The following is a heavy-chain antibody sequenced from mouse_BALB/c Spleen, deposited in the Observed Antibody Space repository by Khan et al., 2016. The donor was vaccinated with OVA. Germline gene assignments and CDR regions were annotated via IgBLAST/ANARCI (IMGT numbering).Heavy chain of an antibody. CDR1: GFSLSNYG. CDR3: ARAFYNGALFAY. Sequence: QVQLKESGPGLVAPSQTLSITCTVSGFSLSNYGVHWVRQPPGKGLEWLGVIWAGGSTNHNSALMSRLSISKDDSKSQVFLKMNILQTDDTATYYCARAFYNGALFAYWGQGTLVTVSA. CDR2: IWAGGST. V-gene: IGHV2-9*02. J-gene: IGHJ3*01. D-gene: IGHD1-3*01.